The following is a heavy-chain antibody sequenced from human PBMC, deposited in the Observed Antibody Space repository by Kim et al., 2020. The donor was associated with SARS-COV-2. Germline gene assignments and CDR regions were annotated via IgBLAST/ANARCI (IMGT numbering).Heavy chain of an antibody. CDR1: GGSISSSSYY. Sequence: SQTLSLTCTVSGGSISSSSYYWGWIRQPPGKGLEWIGSIYYSVSTYYNPSLKSRVTISVDTSKNQFSLKLSSVTAADTAVYYCARQTMVTEGGYYYGMDVWGQGTTVTVSS. D-gene: IGHD2-8*01. CDR2: IYYSVST. J-gene: IGHJ6*02. CDR3: ARQTMVTEGGYYYGMDV. V-gene: IGHV4-39*01.